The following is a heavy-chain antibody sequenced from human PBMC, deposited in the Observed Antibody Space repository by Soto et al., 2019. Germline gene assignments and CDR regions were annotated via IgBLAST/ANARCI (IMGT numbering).Heavy chain of an antibody. CDR2: ISPAGNSV. CDR1: GFTFSSYS. J-gene: IGHJ4*02. D-gene: IGHD3-16*01. Sequence: GGSLRLSCVASGFTFSSYSINWIRQAPGKGPEWVSWISPAGNSVDYTDSVKGRFTISRDNAENSLCLEMNSLRDEDTAVYYCVSDHLWAFDFWGQGTLVTGSS. CDR3: VSDHLWAFDF. V-gene: IGHV3-48*02.